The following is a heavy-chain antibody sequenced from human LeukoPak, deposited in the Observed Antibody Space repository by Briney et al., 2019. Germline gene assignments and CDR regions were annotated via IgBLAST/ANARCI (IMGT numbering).Heavy chain of an antibody. Sequence: GGSLRLSCAASGFTFGSYAMNWVRQAPGKGLEWVSCISSSSTYIYYADSVRGRFAISRDNAKNSLYLQMNSLRADDTAVYYCVRENHGSFDYWGQGSLVTVSS. CDR1: GFTFGSYA. D-gene: IGHD1-14*01. CDR3: VRENHGSFDY. CDR2: ISSSSTYI. V-gene: IGHV3-21*01. J-gene: IGHJ4*02.